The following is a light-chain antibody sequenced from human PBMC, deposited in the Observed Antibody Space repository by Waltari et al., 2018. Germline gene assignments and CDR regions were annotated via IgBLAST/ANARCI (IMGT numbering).Light chain of an antibody. CDR3: EQSYNTLT. J-gene: IGKJ4*01. V-gene: IGKV1-39*01. CDR2: AAS. Sequence: DIKMTPSPSSMSASVGDRVTIACRTSQSIRTYLNWYQQKPGKAPKLLIYAASTLQSGVPSRFSGSGSGTDFTLTISSLQPEDFATYYCEQSYNTLTFGGGTKVEIK. CDR1: QSIRTY.